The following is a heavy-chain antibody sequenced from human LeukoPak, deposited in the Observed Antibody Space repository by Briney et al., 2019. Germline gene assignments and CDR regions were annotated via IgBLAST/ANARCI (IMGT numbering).Heavy chain of an antibody. D-gene: IGHD6-6*01. V-gene: IGHV3-7*01. CDR3: ATTKTSSSRYYFDY. CDR1: GFTFSSYW. J-gene: IGHJ4*02. CDR2: IKQDGSEK. Sequence: GGSLRLSCAASGFTFSSYWMSWVRQAPGKGLEWVANIKQDGSEKYYVDSVKGRFTISRDNAKNSLYLQMNSLRAEDTAVDYCATTKTSSSRYYFDYWGQGTLVTVSS.